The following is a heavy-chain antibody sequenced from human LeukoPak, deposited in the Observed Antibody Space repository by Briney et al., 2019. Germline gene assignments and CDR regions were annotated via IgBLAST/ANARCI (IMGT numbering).Heavy chain of an antibody. J-gene: IGHJ4*02. CDR2: IIPIFGTA. CDR1: GGTFSSYA. D-gene: IGHD3-22*01. Sequence: APVKVSCKASGGTFSSYAISWVRQAPGQGLEWMGGIIPIFGTANYAQKFQGRVTITADESTSTAYMELSSLRSEDTAVHYCARDNGGYYYVWGQGTLVTVSS. CDR3: ARDNGGYYYV. V-gene: IGHV1-69*13.